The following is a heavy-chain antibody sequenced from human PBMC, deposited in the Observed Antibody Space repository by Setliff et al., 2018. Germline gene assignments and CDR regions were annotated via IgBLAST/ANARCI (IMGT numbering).Heavy chain of an antibody. D-gene: IGHD1-26*01. CDR2: NSV. CDR1: GYSFTNYG. V-gene: IGHV1-18*01. Sequence: ASVKVSCKTSGYSFTNYGINWVRRAPGQGLEWMGWNSVYAREFQGRVTMTIDTPTSTAYMELRSLRSDDTAVYYCARDPKLVEAPERAFDYWGQGTQVTVSS. CDR3: ARDPKLVEAPERAFDY. J-gene: IGHJ4*02.